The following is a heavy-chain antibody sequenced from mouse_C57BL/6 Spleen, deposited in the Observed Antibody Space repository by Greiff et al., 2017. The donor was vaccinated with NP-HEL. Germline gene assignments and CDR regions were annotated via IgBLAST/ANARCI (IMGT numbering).Heavy chain of an antibody. CDR3: ASESYDGYYVGY. D-gene: IGHD2-3*01. Sequence: QVQLQQSGPELVKPGASVKISCKASGYAFSSSWMNWVKQRPGKGLEWIGRIYPGDGDTNYNGKFKGKATLTADKSSSTAYMQLSSLTSEDSAVYFCASESYDGYYVGYWGQGTTLTVSS. J-gene: IGHJ2*01. V-gene: IGHV1-82*01. CDR1: GYAFSSSW. CDR2: IYPGDGDT.